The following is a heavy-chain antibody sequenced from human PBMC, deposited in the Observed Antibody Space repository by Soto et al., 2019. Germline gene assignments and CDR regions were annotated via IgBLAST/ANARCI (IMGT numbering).Heavy chain of an antibody. Sequence: QVQLVQSGAEVKKPGASVKVSCKTSGYTFTTYGISWVRQAPGQGLEWMGWISPYNGNTKYAQKLQGRVTMTADTSTSTAYMHLRSLTADDTAVYYCPSGWFGEFVYYFDYWGQGTLVTVSS. V-gene: IGHV1-18*01. CDR1: GYTFTTYG. CDR2: ISPYNGNT. CDR3: PSGWFGEFVYYFDY. D-gene: IGHD3-10*01. J-gene: IGHJ4*02.